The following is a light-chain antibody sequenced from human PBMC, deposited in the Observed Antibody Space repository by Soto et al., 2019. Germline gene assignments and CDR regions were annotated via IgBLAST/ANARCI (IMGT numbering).Light chain of an antibody. CDR1: SSDVGGYNY. V-gene: IGLV2-23*01. CDR2: EGT. CDR3: CSYAGPSTI. J-gene: IGLJ2*01. Sequence: QSALTQPASVSGSPGQSITISCTGTSSDVGGYNYVSWYQQHPGKAPKLMIYEGTERPSGVSNRFSASKSGSTASLTISGLQPEDEADYYCCSYAGPSTIFGGGTKLTVL.